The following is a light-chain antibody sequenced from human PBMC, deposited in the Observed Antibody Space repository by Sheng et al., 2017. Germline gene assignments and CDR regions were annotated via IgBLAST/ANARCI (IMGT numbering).Light chain of an antibody. CDR1: QSVSSN. Sequence: EIVMTQSPATLSVSPGERATLSCRASQSVSSNLAWYQQKPGQAPRLLIYGASTRATGIPARFSGSGSGTEFTLTISSLQSEDFAVYYCQQRRNWPPLTFGGGTKVEIK. CDR2: GAS. J-gene: IGKJ4*01. V-gene: IGKV3-15*01. CDR3: QQRRNWPPLT.